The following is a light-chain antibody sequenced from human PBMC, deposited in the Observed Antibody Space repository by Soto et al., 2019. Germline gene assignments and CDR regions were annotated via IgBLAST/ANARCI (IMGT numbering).Light chain of an antibody. J-gene: IGKJ1*01. V-gene: IGKV3-20*01. CDR2: GAS. CDR1: RSVSSSY. CDR3: QQSGSSPQT. Sequence: EIVLTQSPGTLSLSPGERATLSCRASRSVSSSYLAWYQQKHGQAPRLLIYGASSRATGIPDRFSGSGSGTDFTLTISRLEPEDLAVYYCQQSGSSPQTFGQGTKVEIK.